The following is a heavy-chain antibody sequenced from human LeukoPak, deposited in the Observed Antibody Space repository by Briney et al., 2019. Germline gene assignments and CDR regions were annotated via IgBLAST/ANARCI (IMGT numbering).Heavy chain of an antibody. J-gene: IGHJ6*03. V-gene: IGHV4-39*07. CDR2: MYYIGST. CDR1: GGSIRRSPYY. D-gene: IGHD4-17*01. Sequence: KPSETLSLTCTVSGGSIRRSPYYWGWIRQPPGKGLEWIGSMYYIGSTYYNPSLKSRVTISLDTSKNQFSLKLTSVTAADTAVYFCARSMYGDYVLGAYYMDVWGKGTTVTVSS. CDR3: ARSMYGDYVLGAYYMDV.